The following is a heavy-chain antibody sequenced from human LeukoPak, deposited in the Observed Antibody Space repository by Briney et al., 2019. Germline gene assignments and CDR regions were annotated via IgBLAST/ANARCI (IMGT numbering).Heavy chain of an antibody. CDR3: ARDLDFWSGYYSPEGYNWFDP. CDR1: GGSISGSSYY. V-gene: IGHV4-61*02. CDR2: IYTGGST. Sequence: SETLSLTCTVSGGSISGSSYYWSWIRQPAGKGLEWVGRIYTGGSTNYNPSRKSRVTMSVDTSKNQFSMKLRSVTPADTAVCVCARDLDFWSGYYSPEGYNWFDPWGQGTLVTVSS. D-gene: IGHD3-3*01. J-gene: IGHJ5*02.